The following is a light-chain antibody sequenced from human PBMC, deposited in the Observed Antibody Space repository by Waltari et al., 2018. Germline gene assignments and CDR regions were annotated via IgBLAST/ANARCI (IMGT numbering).Light chain of an antibody. CDR1: SSNVGSNS. J-gene: IGLJ2*01. V-gene: IGLV1-44*01. Sequence: QSVVTQQPSASGAPGQRVSVSCSGSSSNVGSNSINWYQQLPGPSPKVVMYDIDRRPSGVPDRFSGSRSGTTASLTISGLQSEDEADYYCSVWDDSLSGPVFGGGTKLTVL. CDR3: SVWDDSLSGPV. CDR2: DID.